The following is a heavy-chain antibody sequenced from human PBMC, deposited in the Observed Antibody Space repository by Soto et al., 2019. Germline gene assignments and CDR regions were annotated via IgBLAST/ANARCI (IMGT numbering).Heavy chain of an antibody. V-gene: IGHV4-59*01. CDR1: GDSISAYS. D-gene: IGHD5-12*01. CDR3: AREGNLGRWLQPIDF. CDR2: IHYNGNT. J-gene: IGHJ4*02. Sequence: PSETLSLTCTVSGDSISAYSWSSVRQPPGKGLEWIGNIHYNGNTKYNPSLKSRVTMSLDTSKNQFSLRLISVTAADTAKYFCAREGNLGRWLQPIDFWGQGTLVTVSS.